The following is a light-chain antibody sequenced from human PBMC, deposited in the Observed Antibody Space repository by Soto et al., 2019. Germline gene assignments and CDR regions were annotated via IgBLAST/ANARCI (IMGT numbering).Light chain of an antibody. CDR1: QSVSSY. J-gene: IGKJ1*01. CDR3: QQYGSSGT. CDR2: DAS. V-gene: IGKV3-11*01. Sequence: EIVLTQSPATPSLSPGERATLSCRASQSVSSYLVWYQQKPGQAPRLLIYDASNRATGIPARFSGSGSGTDFTLTISRLEPEDFAVYYCQQYGSSGTFGQGTMVDIK.